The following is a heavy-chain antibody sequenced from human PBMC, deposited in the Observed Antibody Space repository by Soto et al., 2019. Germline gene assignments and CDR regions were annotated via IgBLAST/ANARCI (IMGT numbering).Heavy chain of an antibody. V-gene: IGHV3-33*01. Sequence: GGSLRLSCAASGFTFSSYGMHWVRQAPGKGLEWVAVIWYDGSNKYYADSVKGRFTISRDNSKNTLYLQMNSLRAEDTAVYYCARDGTYGDYVYFDYWGQGTLVTVSS. D-gene: IGHD4-17*01. J-gene: IGHJ4*02. CDR2: IWYDGSNK. CDR3: ARDGTYGDYVYFDY. CDR1: GFTFSSYG.